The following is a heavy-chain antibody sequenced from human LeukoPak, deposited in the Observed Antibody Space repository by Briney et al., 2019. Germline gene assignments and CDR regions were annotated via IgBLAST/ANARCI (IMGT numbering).Heavy chain of an antibody. Sequence: PSETLSLTCAFSGGSFHSNAWRSCVRQPPGKGLEWIGEIFHSGSTNYNPSLKSRVTISVDKSKNQFSLKLSSVTAADTAVYYCARGGVYGSSRHTDCGGQGTLVTVSS. J-gene: IGHJ4*02. CDR2: IFHSGST. CDR1: GGSFHSNAW. D-gene: IGHD6-13*01. CDR3: ARGGVYGSSRHTDC. V-gene: IGHV4-4*02.